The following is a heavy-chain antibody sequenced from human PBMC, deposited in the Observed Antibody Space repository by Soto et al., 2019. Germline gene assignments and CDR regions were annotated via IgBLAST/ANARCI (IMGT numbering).Heavy chain of an antibody. CDR1: GGSISSGGYY. Sequence: QVQLQESGPGLVKPSQTLSLTCTVSGGSISSGGYYWSWIRQHPGKGLEWIGYIYYSGSTYYNPSLQSRVTISVCTSKSQFSLKLSSVTAADKAVYYCARDSTGGYYSARWGQGTLVTVSS. V-gene: IGHV4-31*03. CDR3: ARDSTGGYYSAR. D-gene: IGHD3-22*01. CDR2: IYYSGST. J-gene: IGHJ4*02.